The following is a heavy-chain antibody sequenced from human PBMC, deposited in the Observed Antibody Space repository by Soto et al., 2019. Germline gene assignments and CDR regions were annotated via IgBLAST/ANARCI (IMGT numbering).Heavy chain of an antibody. CDR2: INNDGSST. CDR3: AKGSGAQSGLLDY. Sequence: EVQLVESGGGLVQTGGSLRLSCAASGFTFSSYWMHWVRQAPGKGLVWVSRINNDGSSTTYADSVKGRFTISRDNAKNTLYLQMKSLRDEDRAVYYCAKGSGAQSGLLDYWGQGTLVTVSS. D-gene: IGHD6-25*01. CDR1: GFTFSSYW. J-gene: IGHJ4*02. V-gene: IGHV3-74*01.